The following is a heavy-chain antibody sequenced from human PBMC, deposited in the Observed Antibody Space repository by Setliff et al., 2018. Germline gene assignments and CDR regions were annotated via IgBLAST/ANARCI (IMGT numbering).Heavy chain of an antibody. D-gene: IGHD1-26*01. CDR2: IWNDGSNK. CDR3: AREVVGAPSAFDI. V-gene: IGHV3-33*01. J-gene: IGHJ3*02. Sequence: PGGSLRLSCVASGFTFSNYGIHWVRQAPGKGLEWVALIWNDGSNKFYGDSVRGRFTISRDNSKSTLYLQMNTLRAEDTAVYYCAREVVGAPSAFDIWGQGTMVTVSS. CDR1: GFTFSNYG.